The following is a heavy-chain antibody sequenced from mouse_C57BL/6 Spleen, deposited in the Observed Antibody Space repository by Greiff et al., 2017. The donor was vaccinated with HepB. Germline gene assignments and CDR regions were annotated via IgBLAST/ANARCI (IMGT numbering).Heavy chain of an antibody. CDR2: ISGGGGNT. V-gene: IGHV5-9*01. D-gene: IGHD1-1*01. Sequence: EVMLVESGGGLVKPGGSLKLSCAASGFTFSSYTMSWVRQTPEKRLEWVATISGGGGNTYYPDSVKGRFTISRDNAKNTLYLQMSSLRSEDTALYYCARIPSYYYGSSHEDWYFDVWGTGTTVTVSS. CDR1: GFTFSSYT. J-gene: IGHJ1*03. CDR3: ARIPSYYYGSSHEDWYFDV.